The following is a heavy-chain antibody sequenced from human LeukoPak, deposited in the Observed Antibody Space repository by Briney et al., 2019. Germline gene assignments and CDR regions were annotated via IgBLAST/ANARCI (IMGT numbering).Heavy chain of an antibody. CDR3: ARDSLDYYDSRGYYVYFDY. Sequence: GGSLRLSCAASQFNFSYYAMHWVRQAPGKGLEWVALISYDGSNKYYVDSVEGRFTISRDNAKNSLYLQMNSLRAEDTAIYYCARDSLDYYDSRGYYVYFDYWGQGTLVTVSS. CDR1: QFNFSYYA. CDR2: ISYDGSNK. D-gene: IGHD3-22*01. J-gene: IGHJ4*02. V-gene: IGHV3-30*04.